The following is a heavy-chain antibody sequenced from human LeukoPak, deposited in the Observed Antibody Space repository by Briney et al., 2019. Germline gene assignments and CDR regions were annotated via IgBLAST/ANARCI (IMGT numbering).Heavy chain of an antibody. D-gene: IGHD3-10*01. CDR1: GFTFTGYY. Sequence: GASVTVSCKASGFTFTGYYMHWVPQAPGQGLEWMGWINPNSGGTNYAQKFQGRVTMTRDTSITTAYMELTSLRSDDTAVYYCARDLFYSVSGTYYNVGRVFNYWGQGTLVTVSS. CDR2: INPNSGGT. J-gene: IGHJ4*02. CDR3: ARDLFYSVSGTYYNVGRVFNY. V-gene: IGHV1-2*02.